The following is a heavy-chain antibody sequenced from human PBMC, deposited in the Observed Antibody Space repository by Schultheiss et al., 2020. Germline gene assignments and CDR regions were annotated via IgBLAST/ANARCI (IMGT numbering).Heavy chain of an antibody. D-gene: IGHD6-13*01. CDR2: IYYSGST. CDR1: GGSISSYY. J-gene: IGHJ4*02. V-gene: IGHV4-39*07. CDR3: ARGVPSYSSSLYDRGNDMGFDY. Sequence: SETLSLTCTVSGGSISSYYWGWIRQPPGKGLEWIGSIYYSGSTYYNPALKSGVTMSVGMSKNQFSLRLSSMTAADTAVYYCARGVPSYSSSLYDRGNDMGFDYWGQGTLVTVSS.